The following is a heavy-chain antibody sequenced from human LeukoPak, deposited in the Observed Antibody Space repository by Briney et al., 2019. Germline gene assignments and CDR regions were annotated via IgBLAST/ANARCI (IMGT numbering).Heavy chain of an antibody. D-gene: IGHD3-22*01. CDR2: ISGSCGST. J-gene: IGHJ4*02. CDR3: ARRAGDYSHPYDY. V-gene: IGHV3-23*01. CDR1: GFTFSSYA. Sequence: PGGSLRLSCAASGFTFSSYAMSWVRQAPGKGLEWVSAISGSCGSTYYADSVKGRFTISRDNSKNTLYLQMNSLRAEDTAVYYCARRAGDYSHPYDYWGQGTLVTVSS.